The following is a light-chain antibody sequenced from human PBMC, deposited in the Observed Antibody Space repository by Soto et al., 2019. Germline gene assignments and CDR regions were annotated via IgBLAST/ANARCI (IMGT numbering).Light chain of an antibody. Sequence: DIVMTQSPGTLSLSPGGRATLSCRASQSVSSRLAWYQQKPGQAPRLLISGASSRATGIPDRFSGSGSGADFTLTISRLEPEDFAVYYCQQYGSSPPRTFGQGTKVDI. J-gene: IGKJ1*01. CDR2: GAS. CDR3: QQYGSSPPRT. CDR1: QSVSSR. V-gene: IGKV3-20*01.